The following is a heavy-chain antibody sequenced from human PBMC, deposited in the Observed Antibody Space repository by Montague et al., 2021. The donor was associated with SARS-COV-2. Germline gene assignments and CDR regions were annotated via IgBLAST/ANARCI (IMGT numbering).Heavy chain of an antibody. CDR1: GFPFSAYT. D-gene: IGHD3-22*01. Sequence: SLSLSFSASGFPFSAYTMNWVRQAPGKGLEWVSSIGGTTGYIYYADSVKGRFTISRDNAKNSLYLQMDGLRADDTAIYYCWRSSGPWGQGTLVTVSS. CDR2: IGGTTGYI. V-gene: IGHV3-21*01. J-gene: IGHJ5*02. CDR3: WRSSGP.